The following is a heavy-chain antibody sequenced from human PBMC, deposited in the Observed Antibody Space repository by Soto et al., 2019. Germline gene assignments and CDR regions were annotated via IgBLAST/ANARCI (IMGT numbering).Heavy chain of an antibody. D-gene: IGHD3-3*01. CDR1: GDTHQNCD. Sequence: SVSVSCNASGDTHQNCDINWVRQTPGQGLEWLGGFIPVYRRLTHAQKFQGRVTITADESTGTAYMTLSSLASDDTAVYYCATGVIWIGYFTVDSWGQGTRVTVSS. CDR2: FIPVYRRL. V-gene: IGHV1-69*13. CDR3: ATGVIWIGYFTVDS. J-gene: IGHJ4*02.